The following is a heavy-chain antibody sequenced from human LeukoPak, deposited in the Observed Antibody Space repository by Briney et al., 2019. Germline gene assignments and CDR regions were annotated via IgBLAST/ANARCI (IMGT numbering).Heavy chain of an antibody. J-gene: IGHJ4*02. Sequence: SQTLSLTCTVSGGSISSGDYYWSWIRQPPGKGLEWTGYIYYSGSTYYNPSLKSRVTISVDTSKNQFSLKLSSVTAADTAVYYCARGTLRYFDWRIDYWGQGTLVTVSS. V-gene: IGHV4-30-4*01. CDR1: GGSISSGDYY. D-gene: IGHD3-9*01. CDR2: IYYSGST. CDR3: ARGTLRYFDWRIDY.